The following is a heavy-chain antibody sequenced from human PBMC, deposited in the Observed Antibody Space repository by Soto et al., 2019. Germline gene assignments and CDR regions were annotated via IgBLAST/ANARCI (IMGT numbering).Heavy chain of an antibody. D-gene: IGHD5-12*01. Sequence: GESLKISCKGSGYSFTSYWISWVRQMPGKGLEWMGRIDPSNSYTNYSPSFQGHVTISADKSISTAYLQWSSLKASDTAMYYCASHSGSDFGWFDPWGQGTLVTVSS. V-gene: IGHV5-10-1*01. CDR3: ASHSGSDFGWFDP. CDR2: IDPSNSYT. J-gene: IGHJ5*02. CDR1: GYSFTSYW.